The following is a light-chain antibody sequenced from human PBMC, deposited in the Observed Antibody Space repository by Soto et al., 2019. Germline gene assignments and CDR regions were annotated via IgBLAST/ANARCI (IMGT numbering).Light chain of an antibody. CDR3: QQYHSYPWT. Sequence: DIQMTQSPSTLSSSVGDRVTITCRTSQSIGGWLAWYQQKPGRAPKLLIYEVYNLESGVPSRFSGSGSGTDFTLTINSLQPDDFATYYCQQYHSYPWTFGQGTKVAIK. CDR1: QSIGGW. J-gene: IGKJ1*01. CDR2: EVY. V-gene: IGKV1-5*03.